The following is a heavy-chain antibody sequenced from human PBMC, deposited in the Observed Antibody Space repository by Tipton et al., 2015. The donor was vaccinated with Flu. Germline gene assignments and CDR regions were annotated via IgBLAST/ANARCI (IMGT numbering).Heavy chain of an antibody. CDR1: GYSISSGYY. CDR3: ARDSSTVTDYYYGMDV. CDR2: IYHSGST. J-gene: IGHJ6*02. Sequence: GLVKPSETLSLTCAVSGYSISSGYYWGWIRQPPGKGLEWIGSIYHSGSTYYNPSLKSRVTISVDTSKNQFSLKLSSVTAADTAVYYCARDSSTVTDYYYGMDVWGQGTTVTVSS. D-gene: IGHD4-17*01. V-gene: IGHV4-38-2*02.